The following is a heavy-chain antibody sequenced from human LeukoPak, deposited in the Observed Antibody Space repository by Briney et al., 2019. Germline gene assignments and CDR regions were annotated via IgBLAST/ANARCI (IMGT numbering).Heavy chain of an antibody. Sequence: SETLSLTCTVSGGSISSYYWSWIRQPPGKGPEWIGYIYYSGSTNYNPSLKSRVTISVDTSKNQFSLKLSSVTAADMAVYYCARDVPAAAGNWFDPWGQGTLVTVSS. J-gene: IGHJ5*02. CDR2: IYYSGST. CDR1: GGSISSYY. CDR3: ARDVPAAAGNWFDP. D-gene: IGHD2-2*01. V-gene: IGHV4-59*01.